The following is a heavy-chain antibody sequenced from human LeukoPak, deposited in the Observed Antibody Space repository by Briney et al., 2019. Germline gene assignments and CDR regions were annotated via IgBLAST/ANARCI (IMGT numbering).Heavy chain of an antibody. Sequence: GGSLILACAASGFTFSTYWMHWVRQAPGKGLVWVSRIKSDGSSIMYADSVRGRFTISRDNAKSTLYLQMNSLRAEDTAVYYCARDLDYGGRSNFDHWGQGTLSPSPQ. CDR2: IKSDGSSI. V-gene: IGHV3-74*03. CDR1: GFTFSTYW. D-gene: IGHD4-23*01. CDR3: ARDLDYGGRSNFDH. J-gene: IGHJ4*02.